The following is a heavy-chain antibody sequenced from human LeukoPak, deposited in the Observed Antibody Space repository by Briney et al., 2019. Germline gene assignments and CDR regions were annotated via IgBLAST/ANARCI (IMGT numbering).Heavy chain of an antibody. CDR3: ARLAAYDSPYDIVVVQRAFPSYYFDY. J-gene: IGHJ4*02. Sequence: GESLKISCKGSGYSFTSYWIGWVRQMPGEGLEWMGIIYPGDSDTRYSPSFQGQVTISADKSISTAYLQWSSLKASDTAMYYCARLAAYDSPYDIVVVQRAFPSYYFDYWGQGTLVTVSS. D-gene: IGHD2-2*01. CDR1: GYSFTSYW. CDR2: IYPGDSDT. V-gene: IGHV5-51*01.